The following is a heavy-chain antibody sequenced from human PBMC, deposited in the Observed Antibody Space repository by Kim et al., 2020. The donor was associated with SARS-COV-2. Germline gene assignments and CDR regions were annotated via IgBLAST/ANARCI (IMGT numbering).Heavy chain of an antibody. Sequence: ADSVRRRFTISRDNAENSLYLQMSTLRAEDTAVYYCARVLYGAGSHYYFDLWGQGTLVTVSS. D-gene: IGHD3-10*01. J-gene: IGHJ4*02. V-gene: IGHV3-11*05. CDR3: ARVLYGAGSHYYFDL.